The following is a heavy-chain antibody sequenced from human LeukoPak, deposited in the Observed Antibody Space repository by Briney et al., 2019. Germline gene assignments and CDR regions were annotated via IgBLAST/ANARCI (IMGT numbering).Heavy chain of an antibody. J-gene: IGHJ4*02. CDR2: IRSSGADV. CDR3: ARDLGNNRGHDY. CDR1: GFTFSNYN. Sequence: PGGSLRLSCAASGFTFSNYNMNWVRQAPGKGLEWVSWIRSSGADVYYIDSVRGRFTISRDNAKNSLFLQMNSLRVEDTATYYCARDLGNNRGHDYWGQGTLVTVSS. V-gene: IGHV3-48*01. D-gene: IGHD5-24*01.